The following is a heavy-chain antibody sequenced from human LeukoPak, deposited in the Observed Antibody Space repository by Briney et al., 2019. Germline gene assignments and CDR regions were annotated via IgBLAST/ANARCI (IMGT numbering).Heavy chain of an antibody. CDR1: GFTFSSYE. CDR3: ARDNSGWYGEIEY. CDR2: FSSSCSKI. Sequence: GGSLGLSGPASGFTFSSYEMNWVGQPPGKGWEGVPYFSSSCSKIYYADSVKGRFTISRDNAKNSLYLQMSSLRAEDTAVYYCARDNSGWYGEIEYWGQGTLVTVSS. V-gene: IGHV3-48*03. D-gene: IGHD3-10*01. J-gene: IGHJ4*02.